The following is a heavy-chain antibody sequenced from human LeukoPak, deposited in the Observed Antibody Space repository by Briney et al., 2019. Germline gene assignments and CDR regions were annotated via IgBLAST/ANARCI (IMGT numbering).Heavy chain of an antibody. CDR3: AKGIAAAGTSPTYNWFDP. D-gene: IGHD6-13*01. CDR1: GFTFSSYA. CDR2: ISGSGGST. V-gene: IGHV3-23*01. J-gene: IGHJ5*02. Sequence: PGGSLRLSCAASGFTFSSYAMSWVRQAPGKGLEWVSAISGSGGSTYYADSVKDRFTISRDNSKNTLYLQMNSLRAEDTAVYYCAKGIAAAGTSPTYNWFDPWGQGTLVTVSS.